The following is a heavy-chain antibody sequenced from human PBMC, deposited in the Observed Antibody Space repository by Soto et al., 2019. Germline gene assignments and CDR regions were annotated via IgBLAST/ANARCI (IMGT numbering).Heavy chain of an antibody. CDR2: IYYSGST. CDR3: ARDRHIVVVTATPGYAFDI. CDR1: GGSISSGDYY. Sequence: QVQLQESGPGLVKPSQTLSLTCTVSGGSISSGDYYWSWIRQPPGKGLEWIGYIYYSGSTYYNPSLTSRVTISVDTSKNQFSLKLSSVTAADTAVYYCARDRHIVVVTATPGYAFDIWGQGTMVTVSS. J-gene: IGHJ3*02. V-gene: IGHV4-30-4*01. D-gene: IGHD2-21*02.